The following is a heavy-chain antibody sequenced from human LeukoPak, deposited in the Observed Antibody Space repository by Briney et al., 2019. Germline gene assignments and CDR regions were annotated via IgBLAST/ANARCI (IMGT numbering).Heavy chain of an antibody. Sequence: ASVKVSCKASGYTFTSYHIHWVRQAPGQGLEWMGMINPRDGTTRTLQKFQGRVTMTRDTSTSTLYMGLSSLRSEDTATYFCARGADQEFDFWGQGTLVTVSS. CDR1: GYTFTSYH. CDR3: ARGADQEFDF. V-gene: IGHV1-46*01. J-gene: IGHJ4*02. CDR2: INPRDGTT.